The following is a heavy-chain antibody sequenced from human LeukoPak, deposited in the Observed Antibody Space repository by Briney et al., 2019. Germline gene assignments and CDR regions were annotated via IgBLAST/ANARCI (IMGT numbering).Heavy chain of an antibody. CDR3: VSGVAMDV. CDR2: INSRNTI. D-gene: IGHD3-10*01. V-gene: IGHV3-48*03. J-gene: IGHJ6*02. CDR1: GFTFSTSE. Sequence: GGSLRLSCIGSGFTFSTSELNWVRQAPGTGLEWLAFINSRNTIYYADSVRGRFTISRDNAKNSLYLQMNSLTVEDTAVYYCVSGVAMDVWGQGTTVTVSS.